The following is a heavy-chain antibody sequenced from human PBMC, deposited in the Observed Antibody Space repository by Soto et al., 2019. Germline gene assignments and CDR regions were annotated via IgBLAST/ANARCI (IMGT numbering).Heavy chain of an antibody. CDR1: GYTFTSYY. Sequence: GASVKVSCKASGYTFTSYYMHWVRQAPGQGLEWMGIINPSGGSTSYAQKFQGRVTMTRDTSTSTVYMELSSLRSEDTAVYYCARDRRFLEWLLDPYYYYGMDVWGQGTTVTV. V-gene: IGHV1-46*01. CDR2: INPSGGST. CDR3: ARDRRFLEWLLDPYYYYGMDV. J-gene: IGHJ6*02. D-gene: IGHD3-3*01.